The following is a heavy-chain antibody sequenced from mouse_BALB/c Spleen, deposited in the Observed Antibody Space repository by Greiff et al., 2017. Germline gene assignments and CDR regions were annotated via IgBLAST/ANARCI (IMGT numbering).Heavy chain of an antibody. J-gene: IGHJ2*01. CDR3: ARRWDYDYFDY. V-gene: IGHV1S56*01. Sequence: VQLQQSGPELVKPGASVRISCKASGYTFTSYYIHWVKQRPGQGLEWIGWIYPGNVNTKYNEKFKGKATLTADKSSSTAYMQLSSLTSEDSAVYFCARRWDYDYFDYWGQGTTLTVSS. D-gene: IGHD2-3*01. CDR1: GYTFTSYY. CDR2: IYPGNVNT.